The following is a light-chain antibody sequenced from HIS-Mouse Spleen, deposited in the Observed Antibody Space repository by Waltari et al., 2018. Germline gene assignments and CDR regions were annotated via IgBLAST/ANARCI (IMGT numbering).Light chain of an antibody. J-gene: IGLJ1*01. V-gene: IGLV3-21*03. CDR2: DDC. CDR1: NIGSKS. Sequence: SYVLTQPPSVSVAPGKTARITCGGNNIGSKSGNWSQQKPGQAPVRVVYDDCDRPSGIPERFSGSNSGNTATLTISRVEAGDEADYYCQVWDSSSDHPYVFGTGTKVTVL. CDR3: QVWDSSSDHPYV.